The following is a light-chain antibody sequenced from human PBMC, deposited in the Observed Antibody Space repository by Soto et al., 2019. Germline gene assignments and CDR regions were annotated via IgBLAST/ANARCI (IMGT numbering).Light chain of an antibody. CDR1: QSVSSSY. Sequence: EIVLTQSPGTLSLSPGERATLSCRASQSVSSSYLAWYQQKPGQTPRLIIYGASSRATGIPDRFSGSGSGTDFTLTISSLEPEDFGLYYCQQRSDWFTFGQGTRLEI. V-gene: IGKV3D-20*02. J-gene: IGKJ5*01. CDR3: QQRSDWFT. CDR2: GAS.